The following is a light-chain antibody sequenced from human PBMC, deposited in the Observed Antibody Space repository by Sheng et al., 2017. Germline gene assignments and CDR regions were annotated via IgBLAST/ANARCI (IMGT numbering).Light chain of an antibody. Sequence: QSALTQPPSASGSPGQSVTISCAGTSRDVGNYNYVSWYQQHPGKVPRLIIYEVTKRPSGVPDRFSGSKSGNTASLTVSGLQAEDEADYYCSSYAGSNNVVVFGGGTKLTVL. J-gene: IGLJ2*01. CDR1: SRDVGNYNY. V-gene: IGLV2-8*01. CDR3: SSYAGSNNVVV. CDR2: EVT.